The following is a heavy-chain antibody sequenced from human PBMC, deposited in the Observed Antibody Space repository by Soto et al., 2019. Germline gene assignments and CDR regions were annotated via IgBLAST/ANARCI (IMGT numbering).Heavy chain of an antibody. Sequence: EVQLLESGGGLVQPGGSLRLSCAASGFTFSSYAMSWVRQAPGKGLEWVSAISGSGGSTYYADSVKGRFTITRDTSKNTLYLQMNSLRAEDTAVYYWAKTDGLVRGVKDYWGQGTLVTVSS. D-gene: IGHD3-10*01. CDR3: AKTDGLVRGVKDY. CDR1: GFTFSSYA. CDR2: ISGSGGST. V-gene: IGHV3-23*01. J-gene: IGHJ4*02.